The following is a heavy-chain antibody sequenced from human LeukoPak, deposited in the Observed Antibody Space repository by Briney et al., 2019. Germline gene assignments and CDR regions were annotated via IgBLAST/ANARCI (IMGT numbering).Heavy chain of an antibody. J-gene: IGHJ4*02. CDR3: AREGQLVNYDFDY. CDR2: IYTSGST. D-gene: IGHD3-16*01. CDR1: GDSISSYS. Sequence: PSETLSLTCTVSGDSISSYSWSWIRLPAGKGLEWIGRIYTSGSTNYNPSLKSRVTISVDKSKNQISLKLTSVTAADTAVYYCAREGQLVNYDFDYWGLGTLVTVSS. V-gene: IGHV4-4*07.